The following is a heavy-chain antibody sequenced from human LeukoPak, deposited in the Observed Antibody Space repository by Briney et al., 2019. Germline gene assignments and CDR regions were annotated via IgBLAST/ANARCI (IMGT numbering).Heavy chain of an antibody. CDR3: ARDAPPSSFDI. CDR2: IYYSGST. V-gene: IGHV4-59*01. Sequence: SETLSLTCTVSGGSISSYYWSWIRQPPGKGLEWIGYIYYSGSTNYNPSLKSRVIISVGTSKNQFSLKLTSVTAADTAVYYCARDAPPSSFDIWGQGTMVTVSS. CDR1: GGSISSYY. J-gene: IGHJ3*02.